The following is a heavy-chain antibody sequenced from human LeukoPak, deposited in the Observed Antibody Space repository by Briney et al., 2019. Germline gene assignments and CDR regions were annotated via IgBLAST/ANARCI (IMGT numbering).Heavy chain of an antibody. Sequence: GGSLRLSCAASGFTFSSYWMHWVRQAPGKGLVWVSRINSDDSNIAYADSVKGRFTISRGNAKNTLYLQMNSLRAEDTAVYYCARGLNWAHDYWGQGTLVTVSS. CDR3: ARGLNWAHDY. D-gene: IGHD1-1*01. J-gene: IGHJ4*02. CDR1: GFTFSSYW. V-gene: IGHV3-74*01. CDR2: INSDDSNI.